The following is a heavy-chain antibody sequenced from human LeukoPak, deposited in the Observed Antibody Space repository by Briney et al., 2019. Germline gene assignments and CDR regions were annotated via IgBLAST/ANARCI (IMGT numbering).Heavy chain of an antibody. J-gene: IGHJ4*02. CDR3: AKVGTGGGIVVVPAAIQGY. D-gene: IGHD2-2*02. V-gene: IGHV3-30*02. CDR1: GFTFSSYG. Sequence: GGSLRLSCAASGFTFSSYGMHWVRQAPGKGLEWVAFIRYDGSNKYYADSVKGRFTISRDNSKNTLYLQMNSLRAEDTAVYYCAKVGTGGGIVVVPAAIQGYWGQGTLVTVSS. CDR2: IRYDGSNK.